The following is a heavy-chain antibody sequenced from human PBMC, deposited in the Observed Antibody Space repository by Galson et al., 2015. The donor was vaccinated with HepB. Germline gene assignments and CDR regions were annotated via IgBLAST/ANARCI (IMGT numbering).Heavy chain of an antibody. V-gene: IGHV3-21*01. CDR1: GFTFSSYS. Sequence: SLRLSCAASGFTFSSYSMNWVRQAPGKGLEWVSSISSSSSYIYYADSVKGRFTISRDNAKNSLYLQMNSLRAEDTAVYYCARDPLVYAFDAFDIWGQGTMVTVSS. CDR3: ARDPLVYAFDAFDI. CDR2: ISSSSSYI. D-gene: IGHD2-8*01. J-gene: IGHJ3*02.